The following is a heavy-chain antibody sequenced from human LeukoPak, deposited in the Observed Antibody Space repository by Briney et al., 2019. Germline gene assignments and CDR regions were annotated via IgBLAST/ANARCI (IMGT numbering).Heavy chain of an antibody. J-gene: IGHJ4*02. CDR2: INPNSGGT. CDR3: AREEGRYFDQADY. V-gene: IGHV1-2*02. CDR1: GYTFTGYY. D-gene: IGHD3-9*01. Sequence: ASVKVSCKASGYTFTGYYMHWVRQAPGQGLEWMGWINPNSGGTNYAQKFQGRVTMTRDASIGTAYMELSRLRSDDTAVYYRAREEGRYFDQADYWGQGTLVTVSS.